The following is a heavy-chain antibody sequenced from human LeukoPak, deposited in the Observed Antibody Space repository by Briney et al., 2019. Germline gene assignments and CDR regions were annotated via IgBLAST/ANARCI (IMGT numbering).Heavy chain of an antibody. CDR3: ARAAYSSTWYSRYFDL. D-gene: IGHD6-13*01. Sequence: GGSLRLSCAASGFTFDDYAMNWVRQAPGKGLEWVSGINWDGSTTGYVDSVKGRFTISRENAKNSLYLQMNSLRAGDTAVYYCARAAYSSTWYSRYFDLWGRGTLVTVSS. CDR2: INWDGSTT. CDR1: GFTFDDYA. J-gene: IGHJ2*01. V-gene: IGHV3-20*04.